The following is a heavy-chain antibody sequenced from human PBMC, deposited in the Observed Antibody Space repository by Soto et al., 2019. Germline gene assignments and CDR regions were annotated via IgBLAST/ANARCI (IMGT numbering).Heavy chain of an antibody. CDR3: ARTTAMVTYFDY. J-gene: IGHJ4*02. CDR1: GFTFSSHA. Sequence: GGSLRLSCAASGFTFSSHAMSWVRQSPGKGLKWVSALSGSGGSTYYADSVKGRFTISRDNSKNTLYLQMNSLRAEDTAVYYCARTTAMVTYFDYWGQGTLVTVSS. D-gene: IGHD5-18*01. V-gene: IGHV3-23*01. CDR2: LSGSGGST.